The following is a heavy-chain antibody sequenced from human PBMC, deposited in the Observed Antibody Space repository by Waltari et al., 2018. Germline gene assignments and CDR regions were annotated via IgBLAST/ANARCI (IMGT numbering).Heavy chain of an antibody. V-gene: IGHV4-38-2*01. CDR1: GYSISSGYY. J-gene: IGHJ5*02. Sequence: QVQLQESGPGLVKPSETLSLTCAVSGYSISSGYYWGWIRQPPGKGLEWIGSIYHSGSTYYNPSLKSRVTISVDTSKNQFSLKLSSVTAADTAVYYCARAVSGLANWFDPWGQGTLVTVSS. D-gene: IGHD3-22*01. CDR2: IYHSGST. CDR3: ARAVSGLANWFDP.